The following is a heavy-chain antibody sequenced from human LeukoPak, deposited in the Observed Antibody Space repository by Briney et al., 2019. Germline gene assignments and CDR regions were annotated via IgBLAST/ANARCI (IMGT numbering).Heavy chain of an antibody. V-gene: IGHV3-21*01. Sequence: GGSLRLSCAASGFTFSSYSMNWVRQAPGKGLEWVSSISSSSSYIYYADSVKGRFTISRDNSKSTLYLQMNSLRAEDTAVYYCAKAEYDSTGYGYGMDVWGQGTTVTVSS. J-gene: IGHJ6*02. D-gene: IGHD2-2*01. CDR1: GFTFSSYS. CDR2: ISSSSSYI. CDR3: AKAEYDSTGYGYGMDV.